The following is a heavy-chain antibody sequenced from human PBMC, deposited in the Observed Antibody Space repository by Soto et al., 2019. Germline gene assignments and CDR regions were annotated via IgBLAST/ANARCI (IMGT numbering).Heavy chain of an antibody. Sequence: QITLKESGPTLVKPTQTLTLTCTFSGFSLSTSEVGVGWIRQPPGKALEWLALIYWDDDKRYSPSLKSRLTITKDTAKNLVVLTMTNMDPVDTATYYCAHSPLYSSSDWFDPWGQGTLVTVSS. CDR3: AHSPLYSSSDWFDP. J-gene: IGHJ5*02. CDR1: GFSLSTSEVG. D-gene: IGHD6-13*01. CDR2: IYWDDDK. V-gene: IGHV2-5*02.